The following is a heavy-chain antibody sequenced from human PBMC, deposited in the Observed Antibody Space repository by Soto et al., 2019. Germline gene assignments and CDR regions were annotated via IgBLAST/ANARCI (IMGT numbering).Heavy chain of an antibody. CDR2: ISSSGSTI. J-gene: IGHJ6*02. D-gene: IGHD2-15*01. V-gene: IGHV3-48*04. Sequence: EVQLLESGGGLVQPGGSLRLSCAASGFTFSSYAMSWVRQAPGKGLEWVSYISSSGSTIYYADSVKGRFTISRDNAKNSLYLQMNSLRAEDTAVYYCASDSLPDYSTDYYYGMDVWGQGTTVTVSS. CDR1: GFTFSSYA. CDR3: ASDSLPDYSTDYYYGMDV.